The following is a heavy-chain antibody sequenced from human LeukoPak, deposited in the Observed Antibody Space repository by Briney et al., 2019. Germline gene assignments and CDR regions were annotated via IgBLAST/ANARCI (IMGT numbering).Heavy chain of an antibody. CDR3: AREPPHSYYYDSSGVGAFDI. CDR1: GFTFSSYS. Sequence: TGGSLRLSRAASGFTFSSYSMNWVRQAPGKGLEWVSVIYSGGSTYYADSVKGRFTISRDNSKNTLYLQMNSLRVEDTAVYYCAREPPHSYYYDSSGVGAFDIWGQGTMVTVSS. V-gene: IGHV3-53*01. CDR2: IYSGGST. J-gene: IGHJ3*02. D-gene: IGHD3-22*01.